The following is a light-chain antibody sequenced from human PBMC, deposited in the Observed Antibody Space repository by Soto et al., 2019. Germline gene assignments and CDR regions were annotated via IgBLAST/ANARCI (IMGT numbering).Light chain of an antibody. Sequence: QLVLTQSPSASASLGASVKLTWTLSSGHSSYAIAWHQQQPEKGPRYLMKLNSDGSHSKGDGIPDRFSGSSSGAERYLTISSLHSEDEADYYCQTWGTGIQVFGGGTKLTVL. V-gene: IGLV4-69*01. J-gene: IGLJ2*01. CDR2: LNSDGSH. CDR3: QTWGTGIQV. CDR1: SGHSSYA.